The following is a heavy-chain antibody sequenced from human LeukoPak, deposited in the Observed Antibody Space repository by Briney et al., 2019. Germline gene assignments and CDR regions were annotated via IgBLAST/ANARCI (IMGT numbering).Heavy chain of an antibody. D-gene: IGHD1-26*01. CDR3: ARGRSVETTPFDY. CDR2: IYHSGST. J-gene: IGHJ4*02. CDR1: GYSISSGYY. Sequence: SETLSLTCTVSGYSISSGYYWGWIRQPPGKGLEWIGSIYHSGSTYYNPSLKSRVTISVDTSKNQFSLKLSSVTAADTAVYYCARGRSVETTPFDYWGQGTLVTVSS. V-gene: IGHV4-38-2*02.